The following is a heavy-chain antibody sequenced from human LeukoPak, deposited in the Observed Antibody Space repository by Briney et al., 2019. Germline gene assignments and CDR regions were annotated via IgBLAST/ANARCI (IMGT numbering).Heavy chain of an antibody. CDR1: GGSISSSGYS. J-gene: IGHJ4*02. CDR3: ARGNDILTRSGRIFDY. D-gene: IGHD3-9*01. CDR2: MFQSGGT. Sequence: SETLSLTCVASGGSISSSGYSWSWIRQPPGEGLECIGYMFQSGGTYYNPSLKSRVTISVDRSKNQFSLKMSSVTAADTAVYYCARGNDILTRSGRIFDYWGQGTLATVSS. V-gene: IGHV4-30-2*01.